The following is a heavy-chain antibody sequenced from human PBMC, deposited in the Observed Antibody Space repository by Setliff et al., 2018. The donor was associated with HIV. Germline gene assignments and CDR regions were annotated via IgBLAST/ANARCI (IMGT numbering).Heavy chain of an antibody. Sequence: SETLSLTCIVSGGSIRSYYWSWIRQPPGKGLEWIGYIYYSGSTNYNASLKSRVTMTSDTSTGTVYMELSSLRSEDTAVYYCASAIVGLGYNFFSVDVWGQGTTVTVSS. CDR1: GGSIRSYY. CDR2: IYYSGST. J-gene: IGHJ6*02. CDR3: ASAIVGLGYNFFSVDV. D-gene: IGHD1-26*01. V-gene: IGHV4-59*01.